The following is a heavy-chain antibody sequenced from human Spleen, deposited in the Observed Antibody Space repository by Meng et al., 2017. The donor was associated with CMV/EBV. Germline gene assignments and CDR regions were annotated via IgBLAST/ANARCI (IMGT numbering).Heavy chain of an antibody. CDR1: KFTFSTYT. D-gene: IGHD2-2*01. Sequence: GESLKISCAAAKFTFSTYTMHWVRQAPGKGLEWVSSISSSRSYIYYTDSVKGRFTISRDNARNSLYLQMNSLRAEDTAVYYCARERLYQPLWGYAFDMWGLGTMVTVSS. CDR3: ARERLYQPLWGYAFDM. CDR2: ISSSRSYI. J-gene: IGHJ3*02. V-gene: IGHV3-21*01.